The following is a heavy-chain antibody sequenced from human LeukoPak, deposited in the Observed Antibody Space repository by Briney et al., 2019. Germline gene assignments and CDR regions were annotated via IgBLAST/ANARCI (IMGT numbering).Heavy chain of an antibody. J-gene: IGHJ3*02. V-gene: IGHV3-48*01. CDR2: ISSSGTTI. CDR3: AKDPLITMVRVRHAFDI. Sequence: GGSLRLSCAASGFTFSSYNMNWVRQAPGKGLEWVSYISSSGTTIYYADSVKGRFTISRDNSKNTLYLQMNSLRAEDTAVYYCAKDPLITMVRVRHAFDIWGQGTMVTVSS. D-gene: IGHD3-10*01. CDR1: GFTFSSYN.